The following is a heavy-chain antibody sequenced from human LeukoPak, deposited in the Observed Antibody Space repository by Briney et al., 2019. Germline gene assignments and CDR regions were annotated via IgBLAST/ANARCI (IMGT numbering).Heavy chain of an antibody. D-gene: IGHD2-21*02. CDR3: ARDLQIAYCGGDCYTGPEFDP. J-gene: IGHJ5*02. Sequence: GGSLRLSCAASGFTFSSYAMPWVRQAPGKGLEWVAVISYDGSNKYYADSVKGRFTISRDNAKNSLYLQMNSLRAEDTAVYYCARDLQIAYCGGDCYTGPEFDPWGQGTLVTVSS. CDR1: GFTFSSYA. CDR2: ISYDGSNK. V-gene: IGHV3-30-3*01.